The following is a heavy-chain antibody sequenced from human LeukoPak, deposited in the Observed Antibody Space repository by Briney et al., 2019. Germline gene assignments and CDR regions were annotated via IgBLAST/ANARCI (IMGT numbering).Heavy chain of an antibody. CDR2: INHSGST. D-gene: IGHD6-6*01. V-gene: IGHV4-34*01. CDR3: ARGPPYSSSGNY. CDR1: GGSFSGYY. Sequence: SETLSLTCAVYGGSFSGYYWSWIRQPPGKGLEWIGEINHSGSTNYNPSLKSRVTISVDTSKNQFSLKLSSVTAADTAVYYCARGPPYSSSGNYWGQGTLVTVSS. J-gene: IGHJ4*02.